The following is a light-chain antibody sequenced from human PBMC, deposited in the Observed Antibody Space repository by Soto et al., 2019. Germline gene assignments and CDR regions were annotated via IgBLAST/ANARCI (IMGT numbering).Light chain of an antibody. CDR2: GAS. CDR1: QSVSSSY. CDR3: QQYGSSPPIT. J-gene: IGKJ5*01. V-gene: IGKV3-20*01. Sequence: EIVLTQPPGTLSLSPGERATLSCRASQSVSSSYLTWYQQKPGQAPRLLIYGASSRATGIPDRFSGSGSGTDFTLTNSRLEPEDFGVYYCQQYGSSPPITFGQGTRLEIK.